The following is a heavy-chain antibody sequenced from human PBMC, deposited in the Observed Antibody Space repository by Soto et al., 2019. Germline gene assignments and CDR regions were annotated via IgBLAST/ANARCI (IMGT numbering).Heavy chain of an antibody. D-gene: IGHD2-2*02. V-gene: IGHV3-74*01. CDR3: ARDGGRIVVVPAAILYYFDY. J-gene: IGHJ4*02. CDR2: INSDGTGT. CDR1: GFTFSTYW. Sequence: PGGSLRLSCAASGFTFSTYWMHWVRQAPGKGLVWVSRINSDGTGTSYADSVKGRITISRDNAKNTLYLQMNSLRSEDTAVYYCARDGGRIVVVPAAILYYFDYWGQGTLVTVSS.